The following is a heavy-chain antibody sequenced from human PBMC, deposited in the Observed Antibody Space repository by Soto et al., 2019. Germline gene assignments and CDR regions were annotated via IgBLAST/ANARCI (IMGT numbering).Heavy chain of an antibody. J-gene: IGHJ5*02. D-gene: IGHD2-15*01. CDR2: IYYSGST. Sequence: SETLSLTCTVSGGSISSYYWSWIRQPPGKGLEWIGYIYYSGSTNYNPSLKSRVTISVDTSKNQFSLKLSSVTAADTAVYYCARRAAENWFEPWGQGTLVTVS. CDR3: ARRAAENWFEP. CDR1: GGSISSYY. V-gene: IGHV4-59*01.